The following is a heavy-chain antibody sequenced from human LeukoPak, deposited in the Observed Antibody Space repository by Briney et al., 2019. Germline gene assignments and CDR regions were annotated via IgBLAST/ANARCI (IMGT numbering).Heavy chain of an antibody. CDR1: GFTFSNYW. V-gene: IGHV3-7*05. Sequence: PGGSLRLSCAASGFTFSNYWMSWARQAPGKGLEWVAHINQDGSEKYYVDSVKGRFTISRDNAKNSLYLQMNSLRAEDTAVYYCATVYCSGSSCDSFFDYWGQGTLVTVSS. CDR2: INQDGSEK. CDR3: ATVYCSGSSCDSFFDY. J-gene: IGHJ4*02. D-gene: IGHD2-15*01.